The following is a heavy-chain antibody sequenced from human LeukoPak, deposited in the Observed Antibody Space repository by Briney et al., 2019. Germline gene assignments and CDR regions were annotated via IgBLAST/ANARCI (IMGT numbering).Heavy chain of an antibody. CDR2: IYTSGST. J-gene: IGHJ5*02. D-gene: IGHD3-22*01. Sequence: SETLSLTCTVSGGSISSYYWSWIRHPAGKGLEWIGRIYTSGSTNYNPSLKSRVTMSVDTSKNQFSLKLSSVTAADTAVYYCAREPLGYYYDSSGSWEWFDPWGQGTLVTVSS. V-gene: IGHV4-4*07. CDR3: AREPLGYYYDSSGSWEWFDP. CDR1: GGSISSYY.